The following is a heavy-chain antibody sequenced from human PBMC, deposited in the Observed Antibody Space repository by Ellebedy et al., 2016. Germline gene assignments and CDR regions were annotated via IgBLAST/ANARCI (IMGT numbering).Heavy chain of an antibody. CDR3: ARLGDCSSTSCYLGY. Sequence: GESLKISXKGSGYSFTSYWIGWVRQMPGKGLEWMGIIYPGDSDTRYSPSFQGQVTISADKSISTAYLQWSSLKASDTAMYYCARLGDCSSTSCYLGYWGQGTLVTVSS. V-gene: IGHV5-51*01. D-gene: IGHD2-2*01. CDR2: IYPGDSDT. CDR1: GYSFTSYW. J-gene: IGHJ4*02.